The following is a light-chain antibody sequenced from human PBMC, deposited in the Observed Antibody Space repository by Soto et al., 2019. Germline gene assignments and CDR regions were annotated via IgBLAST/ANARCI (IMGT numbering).Light chain of an antibody. CDR1: KLGDKY. V-gene: IGLV3-1*01. CDR3: QAWDSSTYVV. J-gene: IGLJ2*01. CDR2: QDS. Sequence: SYELTQPPSVSVSPGQTASITCSGEKLGDKYACCDQQKPGQSPVLVIYQDSKRPSGIPERFSGSNSGNTATLTISGTQAMDEADYYCQAWDSSTYVVFGGGTKLTVL.